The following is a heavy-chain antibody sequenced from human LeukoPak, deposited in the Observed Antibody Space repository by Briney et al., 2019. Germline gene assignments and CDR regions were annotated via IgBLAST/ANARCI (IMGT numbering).Heavy chain of an antibody. CDR3: ARSNYYDSSGTSNDAFDI. D-gene: IGHD3-22*01. CDR2: INHSGST. J-gene: IGHJ3*02. Sequence: PSETLSLTCAVYGGSFSGYYWSWIRQPPGKGLEWIGEINHSGSTNYNPSLKSRVTISVDTSKNQFSLKLSSVTAADTAVYYCARSNYYDSSGTSNDAFDIWGQGTMVTVSS. CDR1: GGSFSGYY. V-gene: IGHV4-34*01.